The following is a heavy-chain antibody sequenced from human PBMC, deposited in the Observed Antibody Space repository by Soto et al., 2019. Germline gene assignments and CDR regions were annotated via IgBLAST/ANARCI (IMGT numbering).Heavy chain of an antibody. J-gene: IGHJ4*02. Sequence: GSLRLSCAASGFTFINYAMSWVRQAPGEGLEWVSTISGNGANTHYADSVKGRFSISRDNSKNTLYIQMNSLRAEDTAVYYCAKDYGSLRYFFDYWGQGALVTVSS. CDR3: AKDYGSLRYFFDY. V-gene: IGHV3-23*01. CDR2: ISGNGANT. D-gene: IGHD6-19*01. CDR1: GFTFINYA.